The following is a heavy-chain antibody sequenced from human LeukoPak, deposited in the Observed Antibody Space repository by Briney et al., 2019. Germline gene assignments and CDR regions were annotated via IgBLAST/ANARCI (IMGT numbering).Heavy chain of an antibody. D-gene: IGHD3-10*01. V-gene: IGHV1-69*13. CDR2: IIPIFGTA. J-gene: IGHJ4*02. CDR3: ARGLQVRGVIISLDY. CDR1: GGTFSSYA. Sequence: SVKVSCKASGGTFSSYAISWVRQAPGQGLEWMGGIIPIFGTANYAQKFQGRVTITADESTSTAYMELSSLRSEDTAVYYCARGLQVRGVIISLDYWGQGTLVTVSS.